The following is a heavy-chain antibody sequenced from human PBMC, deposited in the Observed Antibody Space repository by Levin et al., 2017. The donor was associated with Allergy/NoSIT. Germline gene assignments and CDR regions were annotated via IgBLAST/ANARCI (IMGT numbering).Heavy chain of an antibody. CDR1: GDSIRSSSYF. CDR3: ARSRRSDVTLVGFNFDS. Sequence: KTSETLSLTCTVSGDSIRSSSYFWGWMRQAPGKGLEWIGNIYYSGTTSYNPSLKSRVTISVDTSKNQFSLKLSSVTAADTAVYYCARSRRSDVTLVGFNFDSWGQGTLVTVSS. CDR2: IYYSGTT. D-gene: IGHD3-9*01. J-gene: IGHJ4*02. V-gene: IGHV4-39*01.